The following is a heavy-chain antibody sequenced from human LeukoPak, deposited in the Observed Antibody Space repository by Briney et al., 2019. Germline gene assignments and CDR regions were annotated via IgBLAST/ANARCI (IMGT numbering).Heavy chain of an antibody. J-gene: IGHJ4*02. D-gene: IGHD3-16*02. CDR1: GFTFSSYS. CDR2: ISSSSSTI. CDR3: TKVASTGFIAYYFDY. V-gene: IGHV3-48*01. Sequence: GGSLRLSCAASGFTFSSYSMNWVRQAPGKGLEWVSYISSSSSTIYYADSVKGRFTISRDNSKNTLYLQMNSLRADDTAVYYCTKVASTGFIAYYFDYWGQGTLVTVSS.